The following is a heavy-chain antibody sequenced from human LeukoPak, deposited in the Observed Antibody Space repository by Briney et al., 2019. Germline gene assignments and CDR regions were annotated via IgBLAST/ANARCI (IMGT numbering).Heavy chain of an antibody. CDR3: ARGLTTVSSYNWFDP. J-gene: IGHJ5*02. Sequence: SETLSLTCAVYGGSLSGYYWSWIRQPPGKGLEWIGEINHSGSTNYNPSLKSRVTISVDTSKNQFSLKLSSVTAADTAVYYCARGLTTVSSYNWFDPWGQGTLVTVSS. CDR1: GGSLSGYY. D-gene: IGHD4-11*01. V-gene: IGHV4-34*01. CDR2: INHSGST.